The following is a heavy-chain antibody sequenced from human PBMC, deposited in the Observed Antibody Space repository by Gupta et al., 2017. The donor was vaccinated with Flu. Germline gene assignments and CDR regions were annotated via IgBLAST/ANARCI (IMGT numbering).Heavy chain of an antibody. CDR2: INYGGST. CDR3: ARVRYQLLMSP. J-gene: IGHJ5*02. Sequence: GWVRQAPGKGLQWIGEINYGGSTNYNPSLKSRVTISVDTSKNQFSFNLRSVTAADTAMYYCARVRYQLLMSPWGQGTQVTVSS. D-gene: IGHD2-2*01. V-gene: IGHV4-4*02.